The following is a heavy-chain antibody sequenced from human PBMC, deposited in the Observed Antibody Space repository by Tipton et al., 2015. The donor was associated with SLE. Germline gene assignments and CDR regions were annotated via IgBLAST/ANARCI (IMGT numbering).Heavy chain of an antibody. CDR1: GGSISSSSYY. Sequence: TLSLTCTVSGGSISSSSYYWSWIRQSPGKGLEWIGEINYSGSTKYNPSLKSRVTISVDASKSQFSLKVNFMTAADTAVYYCATSLNYYDSSGPVAWGQGTMVTVSS. D-gene: IGHD3-22*01. V-gene: IGHV4-39*07. CDR3: ATSLNYYDSSGPVA. J-gene: IGHJ3*01. CDR2: INYSGST.